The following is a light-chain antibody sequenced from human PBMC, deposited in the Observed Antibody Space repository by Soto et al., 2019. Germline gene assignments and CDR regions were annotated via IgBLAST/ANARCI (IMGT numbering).Light chain of an antibody. J-gene: IGKJ4*01. V-gene: IGKV3-15*01. Sequence: EIVMTQSPATLSVSPGERASLSCRASQSIRSNLAWYQQKPGQTPRLLIYVASTRATGIPARFTGSGSGTDFTLTISSLQSEDCEIYYCQQYNNWPLTFGGGTKVEIK. CDR1: QSIRSN. CDR3: QQYNNWPLT. CDR2: VAS.